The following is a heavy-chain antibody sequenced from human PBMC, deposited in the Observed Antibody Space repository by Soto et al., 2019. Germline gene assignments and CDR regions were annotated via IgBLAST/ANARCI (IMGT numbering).Heavy chain of an antibody. Sequence: QVQLVESGGGVVQPGRSLRLSCAASGFTFSTYAVHWVRQAPGKGLEWVAVISYDGRNEYFADSVKGRFTISRDNSKNTLYLQMSSLRAEDTALYYCARDVVLLWFGGYYYYAMDVWGQGTTVTVSS. J-gene: IGHJ6*02. CDR3: ARDVVLLWFGGYYYYAMDV. D-gene: IGHD3-10*01. V-gene: IGHV3-30-3*01. CDR1: GFTFSTYA. CDR2: ISYDGRNE.